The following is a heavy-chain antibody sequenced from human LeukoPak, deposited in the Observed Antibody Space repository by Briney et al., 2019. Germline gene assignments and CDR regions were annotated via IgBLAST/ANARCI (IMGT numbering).Heavy chain of an antibody. V-gene: IGHV1-18*01. CDR3: ARAGSQTPYSGYDWPVFDY. Sequence: GASVKVSCKASGYTFTSYGISWVRQAPGQGLEWMGWSSAYNGNTNYAQKLQGRVTMTTDTSTSTAYMELRSLRSDDTAVYYCARAGSQTPYSGYDWPVFDYWGQGTLVTVSS. J-gene: IGHJ4*02. CDR2: SSAYNGNT. CDR1: GYTFTSYG. D-gene: IGHD5-12*01.